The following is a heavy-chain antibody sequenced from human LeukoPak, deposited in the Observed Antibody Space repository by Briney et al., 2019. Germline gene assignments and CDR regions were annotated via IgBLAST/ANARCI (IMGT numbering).Heavy chain of an antibody. Sequence: PSETLSLTCAVYGGSFSGYYWSWIRQPPGKGLEWIGEINHSGSTNYNPSLKSRVTISVDTSKNQFSLKLSSVTAADTAVYYCARTKRGGYDFWSGDTSYGMDVWGQGTTVTVSS. CDR1: GGSFSGYY. J-gene: IGHJ6*02. CDR2: INHSGST. V-gene: IGHV4-34*01. CDR3: ARTKRGGYDFWSGDTSYGMDV. D-gene: IGHD3-3*01.